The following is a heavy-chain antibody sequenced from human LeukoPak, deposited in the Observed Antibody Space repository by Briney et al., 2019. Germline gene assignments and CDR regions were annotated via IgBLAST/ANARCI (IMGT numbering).Heavy chain of an antibody. CDR3: ATAKWEYFYFDS. V-gene: IGHV4-31*03. J-gene: IGHJ4*02. Sequence: PSETLSLTCSVSGGSVTGGGYYWSWIRHHPGKGLEWIGFASYSGGTYYNPSLTSRITISVDRSQNQFSLRMRDVTAADTAVYFCATAKWEYFYFDSWGQGALVAVSS. D-gene: IGHD1-26*01. CDR1: GGSVTGGGYY. CDR2: ASYSGGT.